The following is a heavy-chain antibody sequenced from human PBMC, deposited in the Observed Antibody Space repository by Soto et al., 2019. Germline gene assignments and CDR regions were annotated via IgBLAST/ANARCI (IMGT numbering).Heavy chain of an antibody. CDR3: TTVRHHYDSSGYPYGMDV. V-gene: IGHV3-15*01. D-gene: IGHD3-22*01. Sequence: SGGSLRLSCAASGFTFSNAWMSWVRQAPGKGLEWVGRIKSKTDGGTTDYAAPVKGRFTISRDDSKNTLYLQMNSLKTEDTAVYYCTTVRHHYDSSGYPYGMDVWGQGTTVTVSS. CDR2: IKSKTDGGTT. J-gene: IGHJ6*02. CDR1: GFTFSNAW.